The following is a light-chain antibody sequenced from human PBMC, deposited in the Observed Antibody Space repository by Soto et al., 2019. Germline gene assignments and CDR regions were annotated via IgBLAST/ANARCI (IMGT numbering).Light chain of an antibody. V-gene: IGLV1-40*01. CDR1: SSNIGAGFD. CDR3: QSYDTNLSGGPV. CDR2: GNN. J-gene: IGLJ1*01. Sequence: QSALTQSPSVSGAPGQSVSISCTGTSSNIGAGFDVHWYQQLPATAPKLLIYGNNNRPAGVPDRFSGSKSGTSASLAITGLQAEAEADYYCQSYDTNLSGGPVFGTGTKLTVL.